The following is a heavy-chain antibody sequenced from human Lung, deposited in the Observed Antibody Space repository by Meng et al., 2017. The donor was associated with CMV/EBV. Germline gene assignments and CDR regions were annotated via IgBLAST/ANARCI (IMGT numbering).Heavy chain of an antibody. CDR2: ISYDGSNK. CDR1: GFTFSSYA. V-gene: IGHV3-30*04. J-gene: IGHJ4*02. CDR3: ARDLSYYDSSGYRFDY. D-gene: IGHD3-22*01. Sequence: GESLKISCAASGFTFSSYAMHWVRQAPGKGLEWVAVISYDGSNKYYADSVKGRFTISRDNSKNTLYLQMNSLRAEDTAVYYCARDLSYYDSSGYRFDYWGQGTLVXVSS.